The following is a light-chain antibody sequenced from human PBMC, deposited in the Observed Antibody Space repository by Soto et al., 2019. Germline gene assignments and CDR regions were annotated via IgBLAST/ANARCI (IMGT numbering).Light chain of an antibody. V-gene: IGKV1-5*03. CDR3: QQYHSYSLT. CDR2: KAS. CDR1: QSISSW. J-gene: IGKJ4*01. Sequence: DIQMTQSPSTLSASVGDRVTITCRASQSISSWLAWYQQKPGKAPKLLIYKASSLEGGVPSRFSGSGSGTDFTLTISSLQPYEFATYYCQQYHSYSLTFGGGTKVDIK.